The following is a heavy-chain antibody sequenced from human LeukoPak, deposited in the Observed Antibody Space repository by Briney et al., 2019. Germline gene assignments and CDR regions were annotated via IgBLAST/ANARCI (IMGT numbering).Heavy chain of an antibody. D-gene: IGHD1-26*01. Sequence: SETLSLTCAVSGGSISSSNWWSWIRQPPGKGLEWIGEINHSGSTNYNPPLKSRVTISVDTSKNQFSLKLSSVTAADTAVYYCASIVGASHWGQGTLVTVSS. V-gene: IGHV4-4*02. CDR2: INHSGST. J-gene: IGHJ4*02. CDR1: GGSISSSNW. CDR3: ASIVGASH.